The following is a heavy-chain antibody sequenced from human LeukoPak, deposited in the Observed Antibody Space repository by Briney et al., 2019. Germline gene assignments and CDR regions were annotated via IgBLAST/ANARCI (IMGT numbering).Heavy chain of an antibody. D-gene: IGHD3-22*01. V-gene: IGHV3-23*01. J-gene: IGHJ4*02. CDR2: ISGSGGRT. CDR3: AKDIRNHNYYYDSSGYYDY. Sequence: GGSLRLSCATSGFTFSSYGMTWVRQAPGKGLEWVSFISGSGGRTYYSDSVKGRFTIYRDNSKNTLYLQMNTLRAEDTAVYYCAKDIRNHNYYYDSSGYYDYWGQGTLVTVSS. CDR1: GFTFSSYG.